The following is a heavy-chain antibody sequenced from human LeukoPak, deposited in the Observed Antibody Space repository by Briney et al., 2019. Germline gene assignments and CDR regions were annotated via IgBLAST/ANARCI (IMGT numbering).Heavy chain of an antibody. V-gene: IGHV1-8*01. J-gene: IGHJ4*02. CDR3: ARGAVPPDCNGGSCYTFDY. CDR2: MNPDSGNA. D-gene: IGHD2-15*01. Sequence: ASVKVSCKASGYKFTSDINWMRQAPGQGLEWMGWMNPDSGNAEYAQKFQGRVTMTRDNSISTAYMELRSLRSEDTAVYYCARGAVPPDCNGGSCYTFDYLGQGTLVTVSS. CDR1: GYKFTSD.